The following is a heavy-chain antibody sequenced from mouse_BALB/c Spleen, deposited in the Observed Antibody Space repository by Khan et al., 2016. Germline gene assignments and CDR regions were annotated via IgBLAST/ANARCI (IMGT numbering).Heavy chain of an antibody. CDR3: TRGDYYGSGY. J-gene: IGHJ2*01. CDR1: GYSISSGYS. V-gene: IGHV3-1*02. Sequence: EVQLQESGPDLVKPSQSLSLTCTVTGYSISSGYSWHWIRQFPGNKLEWMAYIHYSGSTNYNQSLKSRISITRDTSKTQFFLQLISVTTEDTATYYCTRGDYYGSGYWGQGTTLTVSS. CDR2: IHYSGST. D-gene: IGHD1-1*01.